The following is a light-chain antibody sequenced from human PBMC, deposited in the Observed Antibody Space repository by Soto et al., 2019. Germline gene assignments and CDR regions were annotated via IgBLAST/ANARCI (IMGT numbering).Light chain of an antibody. Sequence: DIQMTQSPSSLYASVGDRVTITCQARQDISNYLNWYQQKPGKAPKLLIYDASNLETGVPSRFSGSGSGTDFTFTISSLQPEDIATYYCQQYDNLPYTFGQGTKLEIK. CDR2: DAS. J-gene: IGKJ2*01. V-gene: IGKV1-33*01. CDR3: QQYDNLPYT. CDR1: QDISNY.